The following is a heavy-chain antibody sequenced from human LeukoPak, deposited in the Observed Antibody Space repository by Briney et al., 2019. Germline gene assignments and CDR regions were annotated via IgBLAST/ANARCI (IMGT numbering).Heavy chain of an antibody. CDR2: IYHSGDT. J-gene: IGHJ4*02. V-gene: IGHV4-38-2*02. CDR1: GYSITSGYY. Sequence: SETLSLTCIVSGYSITSGYYWGWIRQPPGKGLEWIGRIYHSGDTYYNPSLKSRGTISVDTSKNQFSLKLSSVTAADTAVYYCARHGVTYGDFDYWGQGTLVTVSS. D-gene: IGHD5-18*01. CDR3: ARHGVTYGDFDY.